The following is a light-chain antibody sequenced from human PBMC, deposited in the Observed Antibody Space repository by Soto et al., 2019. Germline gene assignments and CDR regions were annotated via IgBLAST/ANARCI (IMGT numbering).Light chain of an antibody. CDR2: AAS. J-gene: IGKJ4*01. CDR1: ESVSTN. Sequence: EVVMTQSPASLSVSPGERATLSCRASESVSTNLAWYQQKPGQPPRLLIYAASTRATGVPARFSGSGSGTEFTLTISSLQSEDFAVYYCQQYDSAKGFAGGTKVDIK. CDR3: QQYDSAKG. V-gene: IGKV3-15*01.